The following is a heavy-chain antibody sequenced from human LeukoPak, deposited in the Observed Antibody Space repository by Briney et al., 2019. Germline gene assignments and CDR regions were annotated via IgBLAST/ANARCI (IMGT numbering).Heavy chain of an antibody. D-gene: IGHD3-22*01. J-gene: IGHJ4*02. CDR1: GFTFDDYG. CDR3: ARVFYYAGSGYYEGGFDY. V-gene: IGHV3-20*04. CDR2: INWNGGST. Sequence: PGGSLRLSCAASGFTFDDYGMSWVRHAPGKGLEWVSGINWNGGSTGYADSVKGRFTISRDNAKNSLYLQMNSLRAEDTAVYYCARVFYYAGSGYYEGGFDYWGQGTLVTVSS.